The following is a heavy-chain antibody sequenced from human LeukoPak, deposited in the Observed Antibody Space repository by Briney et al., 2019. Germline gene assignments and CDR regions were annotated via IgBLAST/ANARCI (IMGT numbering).Heavy chain of an antibody. D-gene: IGHD4-11*01. CDR3: ARPLNTVHDTFDV. J-gene: IGHJ3*01. Sequence: PSETLSLTCTVSGGSISSYYWSWIRQPPGKGLEWIGYIYYSGSTNYNPSLKSRVTISVDTSKNQFSLKLSSVTAADTAVYYCARPLNTVHDTFDVWGQGTMVTVSS. V-gene: IGHV4-59*12. CDR1: GGSISSYY. CDR2: IYYSGST.